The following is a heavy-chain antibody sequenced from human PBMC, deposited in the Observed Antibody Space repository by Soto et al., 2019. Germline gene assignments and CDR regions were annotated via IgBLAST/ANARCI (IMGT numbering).Heavy chain of an antibody. CDR1: GGSVTSGDSY. CDR2: IHCSANY. D-gene: IGHD3-22*01. V-gene: IGHV4-30-4*01. Sequence: SETLSLTCTVSGGSVTSGDSYWTWIRQPPGKGLELIGYIHCSANYFYNPSLRRRATISVDASKNQFSLNLTSVTAADTAVYYCAIRPYYDGSGYFGPWGQGTLVTVSS. CDR3: AIRPYYDGSGYFGP. J-gene: IGHJ5*02.